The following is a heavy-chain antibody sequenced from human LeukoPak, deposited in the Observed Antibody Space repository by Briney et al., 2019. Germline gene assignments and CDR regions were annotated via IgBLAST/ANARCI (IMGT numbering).Heavy chain of an antibody. V-gene: IGHV3-23*01. D-gene: IGHD6-19*01. Sequence: GGSLRLFCAASGFTFSSYAMSWVRQAPGRGLERVSAISGSGGSTYYADTVKGRFTISRDNSKNTLYLQMNSLRAEDTAVYYCAKAAVAHAFDIWGQGTMVTVSS. J-gene: IGHJ3*02. CDR3: AKAAVAHAFDI. CDR1: GFTFSSYA. CDR2: ISGSGGST.